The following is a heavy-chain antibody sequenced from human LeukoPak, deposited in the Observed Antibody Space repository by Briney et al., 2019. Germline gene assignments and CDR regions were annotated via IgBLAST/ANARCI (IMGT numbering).Heavy chain of an antibody. CDR1: GGSLDFILY. J-gene: IGHJ4*02. CDR2: FPYSGTT. Sequence: SETLSLTRDVSGGSLDFILYWGWVRQAPGNGLDWIGVFPYSGTTNYNPSLRSRVAMSLDRDDNQFSLSLRSVTAADTAVYYCTRESRPFCPFAFWGQGVLVTVSS. D-gene: IGHD2-2*01. CDR3: TRESRPFCPFAF. V-gene: IGHV4-4*02.